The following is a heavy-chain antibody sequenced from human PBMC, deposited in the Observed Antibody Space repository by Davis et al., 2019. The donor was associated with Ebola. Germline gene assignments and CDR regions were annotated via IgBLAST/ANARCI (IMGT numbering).Heavy chain of an antibody. Sequence: GESLKISCEVSGFSFSDYGMHWIRQAPGKGLGWVAALWSNGFTTFYTDSVKGRFTISRDNSKNTLYLQMNSLRVEDTAVYFCARGGAVAPDWGPGTLVTVSS. J-gene: IGHJ4*02. D-gene: IGHD4-23*01. V-gene: IGHV3-33*01. CDR2: LWSNGFTT. CDR3: ARGGAVAPD. CDR1: GFSFSDYG.